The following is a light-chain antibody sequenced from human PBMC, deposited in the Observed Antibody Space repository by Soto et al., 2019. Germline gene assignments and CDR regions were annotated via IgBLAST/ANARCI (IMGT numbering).Light chain of an antibody. CDR3: CSFAGGFYV. CDR2: DVS. CDR1: SSDVGGYNY. V-gene: IGLV2-11*01. Sequence: QSVLTQPPSVSGSPGQSVTISCTGSSSDVGGYNYVSWYQQHPGKAPKVIIFDVSKRPSGVPDRFSGSKSGSTASLTISGLQPDDECDYYCCSFAGGFYVVGTGTKVTVL. J-gene: IGLJ1*01.